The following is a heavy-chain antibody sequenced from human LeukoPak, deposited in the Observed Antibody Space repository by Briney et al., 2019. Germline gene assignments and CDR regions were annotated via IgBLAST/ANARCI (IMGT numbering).Heavy chain of an antibody. CDR2: ISGNGGRT. CDR1: GFTFSSYA. Sequence: PGGSLRLSCAASGFTFSSYAISWVRQAPGKGLEWVSAISGNGGRTYYGGSVKGRFTISRDNSKNTLYLQMNSLRAEDTAVFYCAKVVEMGTILGKFDNWGQGTLVTVSS. D-gene: IGHD5-24*01. CDR3: AKVVEMGTILGKFDN. V-gene: IGHV3-23*01. J-gene: IGHJ4*02.